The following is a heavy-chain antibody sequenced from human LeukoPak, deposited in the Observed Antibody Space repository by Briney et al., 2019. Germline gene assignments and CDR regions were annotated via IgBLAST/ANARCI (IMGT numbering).Heavy chain of an antibody. CDR1: GFHFINAK. D-gene: IGHD2-15*01. CDR3: ARSPCGSGGSCYGYYFDY. J-gene: IGHJ4*02. CDR2: ISGSGGSV. Sequence: GGSLRLSCAGSGFHFINAKMTWVRQAPGKGLEWVSAISGSGGSVYYADSVKGRFTISRDNAKNSLYLQMNSLRAEDTAVYYCARSPCGSGGSCYGYYFDYWGQGTLVTVSS. V-gene: IGHV3-21*01.